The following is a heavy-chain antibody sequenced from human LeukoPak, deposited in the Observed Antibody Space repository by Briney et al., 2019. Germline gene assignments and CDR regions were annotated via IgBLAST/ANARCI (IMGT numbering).Heavy chain of an antibody. J-gene: IGHJ3*02. CDR3: ARYYSGSYYGGAFDI. D-gene: IGHD1-26*01. Sequence: SXKVSCKASGGTFISYAIRWVRQAPGQGREWMGGIIPIFGTANYAQKFQGRGKITAEESKRTAYMELSSLRSEDTAVYYCARYYSGSYYGGAFDIWGQGTMVTVSS. CDR1: GGTFISYA. V-gene: IGHV1-69*13. CDR2: IIPIFGTA.